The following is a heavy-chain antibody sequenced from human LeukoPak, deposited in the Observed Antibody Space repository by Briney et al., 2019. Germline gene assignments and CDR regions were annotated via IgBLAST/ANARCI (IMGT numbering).Heavy chain of an antibody. Sequence: ASVKVSCKVSGYTLTELSMHWVRQAPGKGLEWMGGFDPEDGETIYAQKFQGRVTMTRDTSTSTVYMELSSLRSEDTAVYYCAREAAAGPLADYYYGMDVWGQGTTVTVSS. V-gene: IGHV1-24*01. J-gene: IGHJ6*02. D-gene: IGHD6-13*01. CDR2: FDPEDGET. CDR1: GYTLTELS. CDR3: AREAAAGPLADYYYGMDV.